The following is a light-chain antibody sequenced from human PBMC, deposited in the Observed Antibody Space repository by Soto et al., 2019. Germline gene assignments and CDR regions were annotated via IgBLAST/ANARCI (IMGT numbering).Light chain of an antibody. V-gene: IGLV2-8*01. J-gene: IGLJ2*01. Sequence: QSVLTQPPSASGSPGQSVTISCTGTSSDVGGYNYVSWYQQHPGTAPKLMIYEVSKRPSGVPDRFSGSKSGNTASLTVSGLQAEDEADYYCSSYAGIHVVFGGGTKLTVL. CDR1: SSDVGGYNY. CDR3: SSYAGIHVV. CDR2: EVS.